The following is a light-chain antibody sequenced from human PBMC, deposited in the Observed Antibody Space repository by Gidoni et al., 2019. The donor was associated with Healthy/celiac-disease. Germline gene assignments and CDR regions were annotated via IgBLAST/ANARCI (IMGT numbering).Light chain of an antibody. V-gene: IGKV1-33*01. Sequence: PSTLSASAGDRVTITCQASQDISNNLNWYQQKPGQAPKLLIYDASNRETGVPSRFSGSGSGTEFTLTISSLQSEDIATYYCQQYDNRPYTFGQGTKVEIK. CDR3: QQYDNRPYT. J-gene: IGKJ2*01. CDR1: QDISNN. CDR2: DAS.